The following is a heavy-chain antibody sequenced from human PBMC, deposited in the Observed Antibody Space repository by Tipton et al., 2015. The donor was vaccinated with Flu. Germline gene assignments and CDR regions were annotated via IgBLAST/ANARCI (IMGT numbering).Heavy chain of an antibody. J-gene: IGHJ3*02. D-gene: IGHD3-3*01. CDR2: ISTSGSTI. CDR3: ASSAIFAGVAFDI. V-gene: IGHV3-11*01. Sequence: SLRLSCAASGFTFSDYYVSWIRQAPGKGLEWVSYISTSGSTIYYADSVKGRFTISRDNAKNSLYLQMNSLRAEDTAVYYCASSAIFAGVAFDIWGQGTMVTVSS. CDR1: GFTFSDYY.